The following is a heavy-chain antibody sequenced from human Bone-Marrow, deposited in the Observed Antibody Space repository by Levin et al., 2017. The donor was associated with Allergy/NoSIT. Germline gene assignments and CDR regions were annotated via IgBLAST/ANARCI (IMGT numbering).Heavy chain of an antibody. J-gene: IGHJ4*02. D-gene: IGHD3-22*01. CDR1: GYIFTNYV. V-gene: IGHV7-4-1*02. Sequence: GGSLRLSCKASGYIFTNYVINWVRQAPGHGLEWMGWVNTNTYTPTYAQGFTGRFVFSLDTSVSTAYLHINDVKAEDTAVYFCARSNYYDSSGYTLDYWGQGTLLTVSS. CDR3: ARSNYYDSSGYTLDY. CDR2: VNTNTYTP.